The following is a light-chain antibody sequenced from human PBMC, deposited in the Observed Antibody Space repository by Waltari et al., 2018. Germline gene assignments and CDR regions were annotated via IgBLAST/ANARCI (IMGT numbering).Light chain of an antibody. CDR2: DVS. CDR3: SSYTSSSIWV. Sequence: ALPQHASVSGSPGQAVAISCPGTSSDVGGYNYVSWYQQHPGTAPTLTIYDVSNRPSGVSNRCSGSKSGNPASLTISGLQADDEADYYCSSYTSSSIWVFGGGTKLTVL. V-gene: IGLV2-14*01. J-gene: IGLJ3*02. CDR1: SSDVGGYNY.